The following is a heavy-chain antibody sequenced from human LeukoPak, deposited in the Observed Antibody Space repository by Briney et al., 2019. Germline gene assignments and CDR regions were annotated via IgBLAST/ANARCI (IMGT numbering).Heavy chain of an antibody. CDR3: ARDRVLGKGCFDS. D-gene: IGHD1-1*01. CDR1: GFTFSSYW. J-gene: IGHJ5*01. V-gene: IGHV3-7*03. CDR2: IKQDGSEK. Sequence: PGGSLRPSCAASGFTFSSYWMSWVRQAPGKGLEWVANIKQDGSEKYYVDSVKGRFTISRDNAKNSLYLQMNSLRAEDTAVYYCARDRVLGKGCFDSWGQGTLVTVSS.